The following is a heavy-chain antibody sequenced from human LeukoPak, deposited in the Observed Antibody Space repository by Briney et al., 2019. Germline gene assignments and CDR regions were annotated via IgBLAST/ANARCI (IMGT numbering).Heavy chain of an antibody. D-gene: IGHD3-22*01. V-gene: IGHV3-7*01. CDR3: ARDVAYYDSSGPVFDY. J-gene: IGHJ4*02. Sequence: GGSLRLSCEVSGFSFSSYWMNWVRQAPGKGLEWVANINQRGRDKYYVDSVKGRFTISRDNARNSLYLQMNSLRAEDTAVYYCARDVAYYDSSGPVFDYWGQGTLVTVSS. CDR2: INQRGRDK. CDR1: GFSFSSYW.